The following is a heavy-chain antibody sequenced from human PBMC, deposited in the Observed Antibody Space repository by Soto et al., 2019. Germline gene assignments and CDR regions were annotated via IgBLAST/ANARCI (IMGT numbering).Heavy chain of an antibody. CDR1: GGTFISYV. V-gene: IGHV3-23*01. CDR3: AKDSNKYSSSLRGRYFDY. D-gene: IGHD4-4*01. CDR2: ISGGGSNT. J-gene: IGHJ4*02. Sequence: GGSLRLSCAASGGTFISYVMSWVRQATGKGLEWVSGISGGGSNTFYADYVKGRFTISRDNSKNTLLLQMNSLGAEDTAVYYCAKDSNKYSSSLRGRYFDYWGQGIGVTVSS.